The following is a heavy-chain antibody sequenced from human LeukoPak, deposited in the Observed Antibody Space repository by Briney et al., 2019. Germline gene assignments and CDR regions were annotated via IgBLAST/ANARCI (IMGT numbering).Heavy chain of an antibody. CDR2: INPNSGGT. V-gene: IGHV1-2*02. CDR3: ARGSAYSGSYYYYYYMDV. CDR1: VYTFTGYY. J-gene: IGHJ6*03. Sequence: GASVTVSCTASVYTFTGYYMHWVRQAPGQGGEWMGWINPNSGGTNYTQKFQGRVTMNSDTSISTAYMELSRVRSDDTAVYYCARGSAYSGSYYYYYYMDVWGKGTTVTVSS. D-gene: IGHD1-26*01.